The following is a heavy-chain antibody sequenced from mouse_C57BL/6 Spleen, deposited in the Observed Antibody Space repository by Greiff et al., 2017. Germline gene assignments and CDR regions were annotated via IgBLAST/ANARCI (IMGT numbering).Heavy chain of an antibody. CDR3: ARTSYCGVPSWFAC. Sequence: VQLQQSGPELVKPGASVKIPCKASGYTFTDYNMDWVKQSHGKSLEWIGDINPNNGGTIYNQKFKGKATLTVDKSSSTAYMVLRSLTSEDTAVYYCARTSYCGVPSWFACGGQGTLVTVAA. J-gene: IGHJ3*01. CDR1: GYTFTDYN. V-gene: IGHV1-18*01. CDR2: INPNNGGT. D-gene: IGHD5-5*01.